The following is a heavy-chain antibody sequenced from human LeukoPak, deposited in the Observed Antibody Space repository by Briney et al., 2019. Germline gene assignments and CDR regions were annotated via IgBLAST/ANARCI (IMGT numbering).Heavy chain of an antibody. CDR2: ISYDGSNK. Sequence: GRSLRLSCAASGFTFSSYAMHWVRQAPGKGLEWVAVISYDGSNKYYADSVKGRFTISRDNSKNTLYLQMNSLRAEDTAVYYCARGPSGYHNTGGQGTLVTVSS. CDR3: ARGPSGYHNT. D-gene: IGHD5-12*01. CDR1: GFTFSSYA. V-gene: IGHV3-30*04. J-gene: IGHJ4*02.